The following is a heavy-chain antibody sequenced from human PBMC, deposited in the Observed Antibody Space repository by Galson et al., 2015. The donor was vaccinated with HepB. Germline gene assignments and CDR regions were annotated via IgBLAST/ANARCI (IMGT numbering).Heavy chain of an antibody. CDR3: ARHIAPPSLTGYTEEFDP. V-gene: IGHV4-39*01. J-gene: IGHJ5*02. D-gene: IGHD3-9*01. Sequence: ETLSLTCTVSGGSISSSSYYWGWIRQPPGKGLEWIGSIYYSGSTYYNPSLKSRVTISVDTSKNQFSLKLSSVTAADTAVYYCARHIAPPSLTGYTEEFDPWGQGTLVTVSS. CDR2: IYYSGST. CDR1: GGSISSSSYY.